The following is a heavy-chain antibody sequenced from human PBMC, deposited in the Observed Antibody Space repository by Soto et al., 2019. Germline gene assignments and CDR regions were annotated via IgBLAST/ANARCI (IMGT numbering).Heavy chain of an antibody. D-gene: IGHD4-17*01. CDR2: ISKTGVST. V-gene: IGHV3-23*01. CDR3: AHPRGYGVFDAVDI. J-gene: IGHJ3*02. CDR1: GFTFSTYA. Sequence: LRLSCAASGFTFSTYAMNWVRQAPGKGLEWVSAISKTGVSTYYAESVRGRFTISRDNSINTLYLQMSGLRTEDTAVYYCAHPRGYGVFDAVDIWGQGTMVTVSS.